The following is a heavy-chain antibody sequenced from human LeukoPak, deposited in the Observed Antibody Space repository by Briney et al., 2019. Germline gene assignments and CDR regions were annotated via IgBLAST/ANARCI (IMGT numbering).Heavy chain of an antibody. CDR1: GDSFSNYY. CDR2: VYYSGSN. J-gene: IGHJ4*02. CDR3: ASSARLTTSWFLFDS. D-gene: IGHD2-2*01. V-gene: IGHV4-59*08. Sequence: SGTLSLTCSVSGDSFSNYYWTWIRQPPGKGLECIGYVYYSGSNNYNPSLKTRLHLSVDTSKNRFSLKLSSVTAAETAVYYCASSARLTTSWFLFDSWGQGTLVTVSS.